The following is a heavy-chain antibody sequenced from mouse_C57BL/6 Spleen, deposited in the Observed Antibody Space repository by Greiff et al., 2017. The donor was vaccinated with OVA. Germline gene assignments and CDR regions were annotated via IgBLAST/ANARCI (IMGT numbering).Heavy chain of an antibody. Sequence: VQLQQSGAELVMPGASVKLSCKASGYTFTSYWMHWVKQRPGQGLEWIGEIDPSDSYTNYNQKFKGKSTLTVDKSSSTAYMQLSSLTSEDSAVYYCARGEVITTPECYFDVGGTGTTVTVSS. CDR1: GYTFTSYW. CDR2: IDPSDSYT. V-gene: IGHV1-69*01. J-gene: IGHJ1*03. D-gene: IGHD1-1*01. CDR3: ARGEVITTPECYFDV.